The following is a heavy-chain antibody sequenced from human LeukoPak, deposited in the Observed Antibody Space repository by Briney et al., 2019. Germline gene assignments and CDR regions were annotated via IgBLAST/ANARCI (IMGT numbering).Heavy chain of an antibody. CDR1: GGSISSYY. V-gene: IGHV4-59*01. CDR2: IYYSGGT. CDR3: AKDYYYGMDV. J-gene: IGHJ6*02. Sequence: PSETLSLTCTVSGGSISSYYWSWIRQPPGKGLEWIGYIYYSGGTNYNPSLKSRVTISVDTSKNQFSLKLSSVTAADTAVYYCAKDYYYGMDVWGQGTTVTVSS. D-gene: IGHD2-15*01.